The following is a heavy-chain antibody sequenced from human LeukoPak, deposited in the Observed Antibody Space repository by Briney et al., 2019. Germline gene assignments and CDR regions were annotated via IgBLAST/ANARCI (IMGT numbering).Heavy chain of an antibody. Sequence: VASVKVSCKASGYTFTSYDINWVRQATGQGLEWMGGIIPIFGTANYAQKFQGRVTITADESTSTAYMELSSLRSEDTAVYYCARDDYGGNCAFDIWGQRDNGHRLF. V-gene: IGHV1-69*13. CDR3: ARDDYGGNCAFDI. CDR1: GYTFTSYD. CDR2: IIPIFGTA. J-gene: IGHJ3*02. D-gene: IGHD4-23*01.